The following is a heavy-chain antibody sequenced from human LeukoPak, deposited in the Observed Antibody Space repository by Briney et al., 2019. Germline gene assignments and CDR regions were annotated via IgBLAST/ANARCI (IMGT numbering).Heavy chain of an antibody. Sequence: SETLSLTCTVSGGSISSYYWSWIRQPPGKGLEWIGYIYYGGSTNYNPSLKSRVTISVDTSKNQFSLKLSSVTAADTAVYYCASAYSSSTYIYWGQGILVTVSS. CDR2: IYYGGST. V-gene: IGHV4-59*01. J-gene: IGHJ4*02. CDR3: ASAYSSSTYIY. CDR1: GGSISSYY. D-gene: IGHD6-6*01.